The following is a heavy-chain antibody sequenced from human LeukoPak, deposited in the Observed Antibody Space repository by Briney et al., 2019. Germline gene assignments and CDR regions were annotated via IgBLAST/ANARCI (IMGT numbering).Heavy chain of an antibody. CDR1: GFTFSSYW. CDR3: AKDIAFGYGSGTGLDY. Sequence: PGGSLRLSCAASGFTFSSYWMSWVRQAPGKGLEWVANIKQDGSEKYYVDSVKGRFTISRDNAKNSLYLQMNSLRAEDTAVYYCAKDIAFGYGSGTGLDYWGQGTLVTVSS. V-gene: IGHV3-7*01. J-gene: IGHJ4*02. D-gene: IGHD3-10*01. CDR2: IKQDGSEK.